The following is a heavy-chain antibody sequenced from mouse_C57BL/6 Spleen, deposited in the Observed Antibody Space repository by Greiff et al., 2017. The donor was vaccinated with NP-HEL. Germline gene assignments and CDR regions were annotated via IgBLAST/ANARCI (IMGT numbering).Heavy chain of an antibody. D-gene: IGHD1-1*01. Sequence: VQLQQSGAELVKPGASVKLSCKASGYTFTEYTIHWVKQRSGQGLEWIGWFYPGSGSIKYNEKFKDKATLTADKSSSTVYIELSRLTSEDSAVYFCARHEDYYGSSWEYYAMDYWGQGTSVTVSS. J-gene: IGHJ4*01. CDR1: GYTFTEYT. V-gene: IGHV1-62-2*01. CDR3: ARHEDYYGSSWEYYAMDY. CDR2: FYPGSGSI.